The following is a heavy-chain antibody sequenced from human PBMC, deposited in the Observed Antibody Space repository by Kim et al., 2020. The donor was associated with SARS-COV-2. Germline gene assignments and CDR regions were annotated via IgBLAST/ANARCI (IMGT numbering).Heavy chain of an antibody. V-gene: IGHV3-30*04. D-gene: IGHD3-10*01. CDR3: ARDGWGSGSYYKGGYFDH. Sequence: GGSLRLSCAASGFTFRNYAIHWVRQAPGKGLEWVAVISYDGSNKYYADSVKGRFTISRDNSKNTLYLQMNSLRVEYTAVYYCARDGWGSGSYYKGGYFDHWGQGTLVTVSS. CDR1: GFTFRNYA. CDR2: ISYDGSNK. J-gene: IGHJ4*02.